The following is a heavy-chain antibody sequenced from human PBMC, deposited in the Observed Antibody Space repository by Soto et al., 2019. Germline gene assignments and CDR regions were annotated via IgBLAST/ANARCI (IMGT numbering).Heavy chain of an antibody. CDR3: ARVTRGSGDWFDP. Sequence: ASVKVSCKASSETFASYDITWVRQAPGQGLEWMGWISTYNGNTKYAQNVQGRVSMTADTSTSTAYMELRSLKSDDTAVYYCARVTRGSGDWFDPWGQGTLVTVSS. V-gene: IGHV1-18*01. CDR1: SETFASYD. J-gene: IGHJ5*02. D-gene: IGHD6-19*01. CDR2: ISTYNGNT.